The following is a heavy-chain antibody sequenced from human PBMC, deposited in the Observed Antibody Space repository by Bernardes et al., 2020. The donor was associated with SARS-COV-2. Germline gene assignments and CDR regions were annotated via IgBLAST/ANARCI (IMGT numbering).Heavy chain of an antibody. CDR3: ARDGGGNLDY. CDR2: ISYDGSNK. Sequence: GGSLRLSCAASGFTFSSYAMHWVRQSPGKGLEWVALISYDGSNKYYADSVKGRFTISRDNSKNTLYLQMNSLRAEDTAVYYCARDGGGNLDYWGQGTLVTVSS. CDR1: GFTFSSYA. J-gene: IGHJ4*02. V-gene: IGHV3-30-3*01. D-gene: IGHD3-16*01.